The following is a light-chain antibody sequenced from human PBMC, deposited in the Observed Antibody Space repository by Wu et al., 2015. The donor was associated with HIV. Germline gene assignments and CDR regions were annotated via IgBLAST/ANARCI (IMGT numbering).Light chain of an antibody. J-gene: IGKJ1*01. CDR2: KAS. CDR1: QSISSW. Sequence: DIQMTQSPFTLSASVGGRVTITCRASQSISSWLAWYQQKPGKAPKLLMYKASSLQSGVPSRFSGSGSGTEFTLTISSLQPDDFATYYCQQYNSYSTFGQGTKVEIK. V-gene: IGKV1-5*03. CDR3: QQYNSYST.